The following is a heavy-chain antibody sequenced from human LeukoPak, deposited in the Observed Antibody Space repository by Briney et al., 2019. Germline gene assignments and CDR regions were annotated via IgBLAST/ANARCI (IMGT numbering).Heavy chain of an antibody. CDR3: AKDLPSGSGSLPAAYYGMDV. Sequence: GGSLRLSCAASGFTFSSYGMHWVRQAPGKGLEWVAVISYDGSNKYYADSVKGRFTISRDNSKNTLYLQMNSLGAEDTAMYYCAKDLPSGSGSLPAAYYGMDVWGQGTTVTVSS. J-gene: IGHJ6*02. D-gene: IGHD3-10*01. V-gene: IGHV3-30*18. CDR2: ISYDGSNK. CDR1: GFTFSSYG.